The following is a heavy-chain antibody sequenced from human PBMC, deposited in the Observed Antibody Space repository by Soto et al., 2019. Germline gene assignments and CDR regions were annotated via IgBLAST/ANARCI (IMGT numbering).Heavy chain of an antibody. J-gene: IGHJ6*03. CDR2: IYYSGST. CDR1: GGSISSGGYY. CDR3: ARAGNGYFVWLPYHYYYMDV. V-gene: IGHV4-31*03. D-gene: IGHD3-9*01. Sequence: TLSLTCTVSGGSISSGGYYWSWIRQHPGKGLEWIGYIYYSGSTYYNPSLKSRVTISVDTSKNQFSLKLSSVTAADTAVYYCARAGNGYFVWLPYHYYYMDVWCKAITVSVS.